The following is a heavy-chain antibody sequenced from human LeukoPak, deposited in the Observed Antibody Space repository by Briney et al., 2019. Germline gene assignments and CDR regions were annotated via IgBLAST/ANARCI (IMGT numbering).Heavy chain of an antibody. CDR1: GFTSGDYA. CDR3: TRSDYYDSSGYYHFDY. CDR2: IRSKAYGETT. Sequence: GRSLRLSCTVSGFTSGDYAMSWVRQAPGKGLEWEGFIRSKAYGETTEYAASVKGRFTISRDDSKSIAYLGMNSLKTEDTAVYYCTRSDYYDSSGYYHFDYWGQGTLVTVSS. V-gene: IGHV3-49*04. J-gene: IGHJ4*02. D-gene: IGHD3-22*01.